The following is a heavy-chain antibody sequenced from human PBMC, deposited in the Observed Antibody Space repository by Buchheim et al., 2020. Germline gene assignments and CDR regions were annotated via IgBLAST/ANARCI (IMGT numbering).Heavy chain of an antibody. Sequence: EVQLVESGGGLVKPGGSLRLSCAASGFTFSSYSMNWVRQAPGKGLEWVSSISSSSSYIYYADSVKGRFTISRDKAKNSLYLQMNRLRAEDTAVYYCARDHPRSVVPYYYYGMDVWGQGTT. V-gene: IGHV3-21*01. CDR2: ISSSSSYI. D-gene: IGHD2-15*01. CDR3: ARDHPRSVVPYYYYGMDV. J-gene: IGHJ6*02. CDR1: GFTFSSYS.